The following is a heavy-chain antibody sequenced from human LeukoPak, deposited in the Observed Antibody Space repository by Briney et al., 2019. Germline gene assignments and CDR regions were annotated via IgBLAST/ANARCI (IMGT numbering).Heavy chain of an antibody. J-gene: IGHJ3*02. CDR3: ARGVVVTAHDAFDI. D-gene: IGHD2-21*02. V-gene: IGHV3-21*01. CDR1: GFSFERYA. Sequence: PGGSLRLSCTASGFSFERYAMSWVRQAPGKGLEWVSSISSSSSYIYYADSVKGRFTISRDNAKNSLYLQMNSLRAEDTAVYYCARGVVVTAHDAFDIWGQGTMVTVSS. CDR2: ISSSSSYI.